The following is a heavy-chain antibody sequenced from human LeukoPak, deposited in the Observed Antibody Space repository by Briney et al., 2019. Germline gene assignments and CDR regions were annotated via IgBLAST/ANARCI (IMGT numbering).Heavy chain of an antibody. CDR3: ATGRVYRRYYGSGSSVDY. V-gene: IGHV5-51*01. Sequence: GESLKISCKGSGYSFTSYWIGWVRQMPGKGLEWMGIIYRGDSDTRYSPSFQGQVTISADKSISTAYLQWSSLKASDTAMYYCATGRVYRRYYGSGSSVDYWGQGTLVTVSS. J-gene: IGHJ4*02. CDR1: GYSFTSYW. D-gene: IGHD3-10*01. CDR2: IYRGDSDT.